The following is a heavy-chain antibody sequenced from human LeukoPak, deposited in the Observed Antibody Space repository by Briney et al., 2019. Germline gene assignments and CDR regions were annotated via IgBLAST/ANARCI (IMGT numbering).Heavy chain of an antibody. CDR3: VRVGYCSGGGCQGRDWFDP. Sequence: GGSLRLSCAASGFTFDDYGMSWVRQAPGKGLEWVSGINWNGGSTGYADSVKGRFTISRDNAKNSLYLQMNSLRVEDTAVYYCVRVGYCSGGGCQGRDWFDPWGQGTLVTVSS. D-gene: IGHD2-15*01. V-gene: IGHV3-20*04. J-gene: IGHJ5*02. CDR2: INWNGGST. CDR1: GFTFDDYG.